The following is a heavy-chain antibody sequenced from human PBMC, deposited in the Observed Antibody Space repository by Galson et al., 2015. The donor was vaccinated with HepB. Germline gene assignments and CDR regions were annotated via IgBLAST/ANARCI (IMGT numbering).Heavy chain of an antibody. CDR2: ISLDGTTR. CDR3: ARADGTGLYGLFDY. D-gene: IGHD2-8*02. J-gene: IGHJ4*02. V-gene: IGHV3-74*01. CDR1: GFTFSSYS. Sequence: SLRLSCAASGFTFSSYSIHWVRQAPGKGLVWVSRISLDGTTRNYADSVKGRFTISRDNAKNTLYLQMDSLRAEDTAVYYCARADGTGLYGLFDYWGRGTLVTVSS.